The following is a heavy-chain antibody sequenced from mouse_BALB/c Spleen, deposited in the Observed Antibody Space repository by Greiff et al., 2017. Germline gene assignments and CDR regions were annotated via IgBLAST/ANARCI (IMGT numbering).Heavy chain of an antibody. CDR2: ISYSGST. CDR1: GYSITSDYA. Sequence: EVKLQESGPGLVKPSQSLSLTCTVTGYSITSDYAWNWIRQFPGNKLEWMGYISYSGSTSYNPSLKSRISITRDTSKNQFFLQLNSVTTEDTATYYCARGLYGNYVDYAMDYWGQGTSVTVSS. J-gene: IGHJ4*01. V-gene: IGHV3-2*02. D-gene: IGHD2-1*01. CDR3: ARGLYGNYVDYAMDY.